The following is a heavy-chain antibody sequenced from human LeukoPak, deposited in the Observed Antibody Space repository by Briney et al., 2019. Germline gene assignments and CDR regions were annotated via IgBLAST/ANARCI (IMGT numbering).Heavy chain of an antibody. J-gene: IGHJ4*02. CDR3: ARATSYYFWSGYPYYFDY. CDR1: GYTFTSYG. Sequence: GATVKVSCKASGYTFTSYGISWVRQAPGQGLEWMGWISAYNGNTNYAQKLQGRVTMTTDTSTSTAYMELRSLRSDDTAVYYCARATSYYFWSGYPYYFDYWGQGTLFTVSS. D-gene: IGHD3-3*01. CDR2: ISAYNGNT. V-gene: IGHV1-18*01.